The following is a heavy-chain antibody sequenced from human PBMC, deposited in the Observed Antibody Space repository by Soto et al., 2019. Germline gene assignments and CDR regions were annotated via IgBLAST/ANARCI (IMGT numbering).Heavy chain of an antibody. V-gene: IGHV3-33*08. J-gene: IGHJ4*02. Sequence: PGGSLRLSCAASGFTFSSYGMHWVRQAPGKGLEWVAAIWYDGSNKYYADSVKGRFTISRDSSKNTLYLQMNSLRAEDTAVYYCARDYDSSGYPRYYFDYWGQGTLVTVSS. CDR2: IWYDGSNK. D-gene: IGHD3-22*01. CDR3: ARDYDSSGYPRYYFDY. CDR1: GFTFSSYG.